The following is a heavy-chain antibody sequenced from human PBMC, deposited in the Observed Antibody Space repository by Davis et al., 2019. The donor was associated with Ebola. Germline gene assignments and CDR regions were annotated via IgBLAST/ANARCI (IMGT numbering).Heavy chain of an antibody. CDR1: GFTFSSYA. CDR3: TTPTIAVAVSYYYYYGMDV. CDR2: VRSHGSDD. J-gene: IGHJ6*04. Sequence: GESLKISCAASGFTFSSYAMSWVRQAPGRGLEWVAFVRSHGSDDHYAASVKGRFTISRDNSKNTLYLQMNSLKTEDTAVYYCTTPTIAVAVSYYYYYGMDVWGKGTTVTVSS. V-gene: IGHV3-30*02. D-gene: IGHD6-19*01.